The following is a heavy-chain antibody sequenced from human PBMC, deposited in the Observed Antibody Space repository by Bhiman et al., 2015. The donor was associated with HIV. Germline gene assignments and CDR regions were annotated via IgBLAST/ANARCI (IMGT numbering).Heavy chain of an antibody. CDR1: GFTFSSYE. Sequence: EVQLVEWGGGLVQPGGSLRLSCAASGFTFSSYEMNWVRQAPGKGLEWVSSISSSSYYIYYADSVKGRFTISRDNAKNSLYLQMNSLRAEDTAVYYCARGSSSSLSAERFDPWGQGTLVTVSS. D-gene: IGHD6-6*01. J-gene: IGHJ5*02. CDR3: ARGSSSSLSAERFDP. CDR2: ISSSSYYI. V-gene: IGHV3-48*03.